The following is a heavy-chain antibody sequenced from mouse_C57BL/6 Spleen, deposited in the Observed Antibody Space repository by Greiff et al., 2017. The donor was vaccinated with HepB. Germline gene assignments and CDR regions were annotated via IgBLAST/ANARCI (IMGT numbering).Heavy chain of an antibody. CDR2: IYPGDGDT. J-gene: IGHJ1*03. CDR3: ARYGSSYSGYWYFDV. CDR1: GYAFSSYW. D-gene: IGHD1-1*01. Sequence: VQRVESGAELVKPGASVKISCKASGYAFSSYWMNWVKQRPGKGLEWIGQIYPGDGDTNYNGKFKGKATLTADKSSSTAYMQLSSLTSEDSAVYFCARYGSSYSGYWYFDVWGTGTTVTVSS. V-gene: IGHV1-80*01.